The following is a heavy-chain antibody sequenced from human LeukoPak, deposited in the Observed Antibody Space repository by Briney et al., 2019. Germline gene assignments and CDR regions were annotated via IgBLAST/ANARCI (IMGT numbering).Heavy chain of an antibody. V-gene: IGHV1-18*01. Sequence: ASVKVSCKASGYTFTSYAISWVRQAPGQGLEWMGWISADNGNTDYAQRFQGRVTMTTDTSTSTAYMELRSLRSDDTAVYYCARDSKRITMVRGVTPNNFDIWGQGTMVTVSS. D-gene: IGHD3-10*01. CDR2: ISADNGNT. CDR3: ARDSKRITMVRGVTPNNFDI. J-gene: IGHJ3*02. CDR1: GYTFTSYA.